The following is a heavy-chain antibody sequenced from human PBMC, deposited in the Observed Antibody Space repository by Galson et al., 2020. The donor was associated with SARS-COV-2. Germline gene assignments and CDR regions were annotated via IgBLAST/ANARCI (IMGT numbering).Heavy chain of an antibody. Sequence: GESLKIYCAASAFSLSNYAIQWVRQAPGKGLEWVAIVSRDGRNKYYADSVKGRFTISRDNSKNTVDLQMDSLTTNDTAVYYCARKECDTCCDFWGQGTLVTVSS. J-gene: IGHJ4*02. V-gene: IGHV3-30*04. CDR1: AFSLSNYA. D-gene: IGHD2-2*01. CDR2: VSRDGRNK. CDR3: ARKECDTCCDF.